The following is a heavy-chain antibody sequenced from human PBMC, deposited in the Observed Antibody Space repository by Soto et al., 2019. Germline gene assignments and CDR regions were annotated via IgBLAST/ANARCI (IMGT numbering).Heavy chain of an antibody. Sequence: GASVKVSCKASGYTFTSYAMHWVRQAPGQRLEWMGWINAGNGNTKYSQKFQGRVTITRDTSASTAYMELSSLRSEDTAVYYCARESPTIAAAGTGIDYWGQGTLVTVSS. CDR1: GYTFTSYA. J-gene: IGHJ4*02. CDR2: INAGNGNT. V-gene: IGHV1-3*01. D-gene: IGHD6-13*01. CDR3: ARESPTIAAAGTGIDY.